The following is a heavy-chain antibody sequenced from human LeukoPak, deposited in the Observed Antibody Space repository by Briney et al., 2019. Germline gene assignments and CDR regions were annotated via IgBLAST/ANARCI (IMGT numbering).Heavy chain of an antibody. D-gene: IGHD3-10*01. V-gene: IGHV4-38-2*02. J-gene: IGHJ3*02. CDR1: TYSFSSGYY. CDR2: IFHSGST. CDR3: ATQYGSGSPYDAFDI. Sequence: KASETLSLTCTVSTYSFSSGYYWGWIRQPPGKGLEWIGNIFHSGSTYSNPSLKSRVTMSIDTSKNQFSLKLTSVIAADTAVYYCATQYGSGSPYDAFDIWGQGTMVTVSS.